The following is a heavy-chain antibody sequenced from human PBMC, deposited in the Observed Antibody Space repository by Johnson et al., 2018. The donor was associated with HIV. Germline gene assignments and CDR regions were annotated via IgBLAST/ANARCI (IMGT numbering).Heavy chain of an antibody. D-gene: IGHD6-13*01. Sequence: VQLVESGGGLVQPGGSLRLSCAASGFTFDDYAMSWVRQAPGKGLEWVSGINWNGGSTGYPDSVKGRFTISRDNAKNSLYLQMNSLRAEDTALYYCARAKYGSSWYHAFDIWGQGTMVTVSS. J-gene: IGHJ3*02. V-gene: IGHV3-20*04. CDR1: GFTFDDYA. CDR3: ARAKYGSSWYHAFDI. CDR2: INWNGGST.